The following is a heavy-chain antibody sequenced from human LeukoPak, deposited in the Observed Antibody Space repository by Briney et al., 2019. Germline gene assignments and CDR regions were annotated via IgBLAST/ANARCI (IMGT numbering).Heavy chain of an antibody. V-gene: IGHV3-23*01. Sequence: TGGSLRLSCAASRFTFNTYTMSWVRQAPGKGLEWVSTIGGSGGSTYYADSVKGRFTISRDNSKNTLYLQMNSLRAEDTAVYYCAKDEDDWGQGTLVTVSS. J-gene: IGHJ4*02. CDR1: RFTFNTYT. CDR2: IGGSGGST. CDR3: AKDEDD.